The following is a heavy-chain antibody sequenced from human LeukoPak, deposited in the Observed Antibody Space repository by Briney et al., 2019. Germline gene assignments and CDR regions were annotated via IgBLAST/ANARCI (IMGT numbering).Heavy chain of an antibody. Sequence: SETLSLTCAVYGGSFSGYYWSWIRQPPGKGLEWIGEINHSGSTNYNPSLKSRVTISVDTSKNQFSLKLSSVTAADTAVYYCARGGGGRYYDSSGYSSFDYWGQGTLVTVSS. CDR1: GGSFSGYY. CDR3: ARGGGGRYYDSSGYSSFDY. CDR2: INHSGST. J-gene: IGHJ4*02. V-gene: IGHV4-34*01. D-gene: IGHD3-22*01.